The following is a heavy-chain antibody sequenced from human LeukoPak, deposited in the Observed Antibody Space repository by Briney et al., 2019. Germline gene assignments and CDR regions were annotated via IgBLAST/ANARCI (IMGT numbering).Heavy chain of an antibody. CDR3: ARDLYRYGSGSYSRPRTSRYYGMDV. V-gene: IGHV3-11*01. J-gene: IGHJ6*02. D-gene: IGHD3-10*01. Sequence: TGGSLRLSCAASGFTFSDYYMSWIRQAPGKGLEWVSYISSSGSTIYYADSVKGRFTISRDNAKNSLYLQMNSLRAEDTAVYYCARDLYRYGSGSYSRPRTSRYYGMDVWGQGTTVTVSS. CDR2: ISSSGSTI. CDR1: GFTFSDYY.